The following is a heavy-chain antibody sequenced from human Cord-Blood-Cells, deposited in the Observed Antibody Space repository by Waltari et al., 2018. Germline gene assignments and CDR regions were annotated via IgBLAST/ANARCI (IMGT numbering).Heavy chain of an antibody. V-gene: IGHV1-69*12. Sequence: QVQLVQSGAEVKKPGSAVKVSCKASGGTFSSYAISWVRKAPGQGLEWMGGIIPIFGTANYAQKFQGRVTITADESTSTAYMELSSLRSEDTAVYYCARGGYCSSTSCYDAFDIWGQGTMVTVSS. CDR2: IIPIFGTA. CDR3: ARGGYCSSTSCYDAFDI. CDR1: GGTFSSYA. J-gene: IGHJ3*02. D-gene: IGHD2-2*01.